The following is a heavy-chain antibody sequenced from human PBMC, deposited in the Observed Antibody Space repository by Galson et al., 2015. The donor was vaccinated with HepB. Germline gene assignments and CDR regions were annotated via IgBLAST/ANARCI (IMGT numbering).Heavy chain of an antibody. J-gene: IGHJ4*02. CDR1: GGSISSGDYY. CDR3: ARVDLVYCSGGSCYSGFARY. Sequence: TLSLTCTVSGGSISSGDYYWSWIRQPPGKGLEWIGYIYYSGSTYYNPSLKSRVTISVDTSKNQFSLNLSSVTAADTAVYYCARVDLVYCSGGSCYSGFARYWGQGTLVTVSS. D-gene: IGHD2-15*01. V-gene: IGHV4-30-4*01. CDR2: IYYSGST.